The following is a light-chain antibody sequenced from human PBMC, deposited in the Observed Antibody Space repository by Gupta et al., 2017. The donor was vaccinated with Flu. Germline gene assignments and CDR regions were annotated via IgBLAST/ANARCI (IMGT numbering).Light chain of an antibody. J-gene: IGKJ2*01. V-gene: IGKV1-33*01. Sequence: DIQMTQSPSSLSASVGDRVTITCQASQDISNYLNWYQQKPGKAPKLLIYDASNLETGVPSRCSGSGSGTDFTFTISSLQPEDIATYYGQQYDNLTYTCGQGTKLEIK. CDR3: QQYDNLTYT. CDR2: DAS. CDR1: QDISNY.